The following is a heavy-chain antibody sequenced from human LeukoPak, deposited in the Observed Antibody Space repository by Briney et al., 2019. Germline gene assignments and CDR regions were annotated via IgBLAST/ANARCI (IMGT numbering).Heavy chain of an antibody. Sequence: GGSLRLSCAASGFTFSSYWMSWVRQAPGKGLEWVANIKQDGSEKYYVDSVKGRFTISRDNAKNSLYLQMNSLRAEDTAVYYCAKDQGYYDFWSGYHYYYYGMDVWGQGTTVTVSS. CDR2: IKQDGSEK. D-gene: IGHD3-3*01. V-gene: IGHV3-7*01. CDR3: AKDQGYYDFWSGYHYYYYGMDV. J-gene: IGHJ6*02. CDR1: GFTFSSYW.